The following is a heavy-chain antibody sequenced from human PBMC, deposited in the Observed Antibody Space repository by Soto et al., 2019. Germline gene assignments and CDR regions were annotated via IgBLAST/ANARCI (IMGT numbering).Heavy chain of an antibody. Sequence: QVQLVESGGGMVQTGGSRRLSCAASGFTFSDYYMIGIRQAPGKGLEWVSCISSRGSTIYYADSVKGRFTISRDNAKNSLYLQMNSLSAEDTAVYYCARPYPNMDWFDPWGQGTLVTVSS. CDR1: GFTFSDYY. V-gene: IGHV3-11*01. CDR3: ARPYPNMDWFDP. CDR2: ISSRGSTI. J-gene: IGHJ5*02. D-gene: IGHD2-21*01.